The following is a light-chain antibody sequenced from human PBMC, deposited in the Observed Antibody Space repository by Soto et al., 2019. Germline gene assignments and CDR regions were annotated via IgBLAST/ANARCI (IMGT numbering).Light chain of an antibody. Sequence: EIVLTQSPATLSVSPGERASLSCRASQTINTKSVWYQQKPGQAPRLLIYGASTRATGIPDRFSGSGSGTEFPLTITRLQSEDFGIYYCQQYSNWPPITFGQGTRLEIK. CDR3: QQYSNWPPIT. CDR1: QTINTK. CDR2: GAS. J-gene: IGKJ5*01. V-gene: IGKV3-15*01.